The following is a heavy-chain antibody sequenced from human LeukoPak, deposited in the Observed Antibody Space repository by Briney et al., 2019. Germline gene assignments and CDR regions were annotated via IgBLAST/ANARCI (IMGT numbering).Heavy chain of an antibody. J-gene: IGHJ4*02. Sequence: SQTLSLTCTVSGGSISSGGYYWSWIRQHAGKGLEWIGYIYYSGSTYYNPSLKSRVTISVDTSKNQFSLKLSSVTAADTAVYYCARGADPTVTRSLLLFDYWGQGTLVTVSS. CDR1: GGSISSGGYY. CDR2: IYYSGST. D-gene: IGHD4-17*01. V-gene: IGHV4-31*03. CDR3: ARGADPTVTRSLLLFDY.